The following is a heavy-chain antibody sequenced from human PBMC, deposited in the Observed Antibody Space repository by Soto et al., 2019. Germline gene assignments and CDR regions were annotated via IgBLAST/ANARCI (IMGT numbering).Heavy chain of an antibody. CDR1: GGSINTNNW. J-gene: IGHJ4*02. CDR2: VYHSGSS. V-gene: IGHV4-4*02. CDR3: ARAKLCNTLSCPHSFDT. Sequence: QVQLQESGPGLVNASGTLSLTCGVSGGSINTNNWWSWLRQPPGQGLEWIAEVYHSGSSNYNPSLKSRLRISVDTSKNQFSRRLTSVTAADSAVYYCARAKLCNTLSCPHSFDTWGQGTLVSVSS. D-gene: IGHD2-2*01.